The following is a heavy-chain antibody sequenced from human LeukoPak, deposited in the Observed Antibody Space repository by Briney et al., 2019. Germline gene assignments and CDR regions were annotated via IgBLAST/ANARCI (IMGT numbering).Heavy chain of an antibody. J-gene: IGHJ4*02. D-gene: IGHD2-2*01. V-gene: IGHV4-30-4*01. CDR2: IYYSGST. CDR3: ARGETSSYDY. Sequence: SETLSLTCTVSGGSISSGDYYWSWIRQPPGKGLEWIGYIYYSGSTYYNPSLKSRLTISIDTSKSQFSLKLSSVTAADTAVYYCARGETSSYDYWGQGTLVTVSS. CDR1: GGSISSGDYY.